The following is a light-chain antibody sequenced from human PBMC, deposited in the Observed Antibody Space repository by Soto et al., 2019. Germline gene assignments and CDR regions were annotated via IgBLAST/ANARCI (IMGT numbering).Light chain of an antibody. CDR3: QQRTNWPTST. Sequence: EIVLTQSPATLSLSQGERATLSCRASQNVRSYLAWYQQKPGQAPRLLIHDASSRATGIPDRFSGSGSGTDFTLTISSLAPADSAVYYCQQRTNWPTSTFGQGTRLEIK. J-gene: IGKJ5*01. V-gene: IGKV3-11*01. CDR1: QNVRSY. CDR2: DAS.